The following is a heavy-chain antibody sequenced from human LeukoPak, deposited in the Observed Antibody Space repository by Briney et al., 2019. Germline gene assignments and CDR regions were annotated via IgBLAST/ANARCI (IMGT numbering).Heavy chain of an antibody. V-gene: IGHV3-53*01. D-gene: IGHD6-13*01. Sequence: GGSLRLSCAAFGFTVSSNYMSWVRQAPGKGLEWVSVIYSGGSTYYADSVKGRFTISRDNAKNTLYLQMNSLRAEDTAVYYCARDQGSSSWDNWFDPWGQGTLVTVSS. CDR1: GFTVSSNY. CDR2: IYSGGST. J-gene: IGHJ5*02. CDR3: ARDQGSSSWDNWFDP.